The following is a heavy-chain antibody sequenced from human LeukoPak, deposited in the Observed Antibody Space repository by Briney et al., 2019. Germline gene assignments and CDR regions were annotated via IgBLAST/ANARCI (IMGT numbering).Heavy chain of an antibody. CDR2: ISDTGTIR. CDR1: GFNFSDYY. Sequence: GGSLRLSCAAAGFNFSDYYMSWVRQAPGKGLEWVSYISDTGTIRYYSDSVKGRFTISRDNAKNSLYLQMNSLRVEDTAVYHCAREGIQKWLTIFDYWGQGTLVTVSS. J-gene: IGHJ4*02. CDR3: AREGIQKWLTIFDY. V-gene: IGHV3-11*01. D-gene: IGHD6-13*01.